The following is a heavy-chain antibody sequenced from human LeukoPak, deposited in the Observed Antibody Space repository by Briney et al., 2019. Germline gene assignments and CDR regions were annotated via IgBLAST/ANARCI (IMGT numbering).Heavy chain of an antibody. CDR2: INPNSGGT. CDR1: GYTFTGYY. D-gene: IGHD5-24*01. V-gene: IGHV1-2*02. CDR3: ARGRDGYNSPLLY. Sequence: ASVKVSCKASGYTFTGYYMHWVRQAPGQGLEWMGWINPNSGGTNYAQKLQGRVTMTTDTSTSTAYMELRSLRSDDTAVYYCARGRDGYNSPLLYWGQGTLVTVSS. J-gene: IGHJ4*02.